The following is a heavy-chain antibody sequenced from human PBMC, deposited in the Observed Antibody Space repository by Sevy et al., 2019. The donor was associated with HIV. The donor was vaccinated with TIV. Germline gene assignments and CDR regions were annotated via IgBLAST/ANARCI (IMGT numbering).Heavy chain of an antibody. CDR1: GFTFDDYT. D-gene: IGHD3-10*01. V-gene: IGHV3-43*01. J-gene: IGHJ4*02. Sequence: GGSLRLSCAASGFTFDDYTMHWVRQVPGKGLEWVSLISWDAKKTEYADSVEGRFTVSRDNRKNSLYLQMNSLRSEDTALYFCARDIPAHSGFDHWGQGTLVTVSS. CDR3: ARDIPAHSGFDH. CDR2: ISWDAKKT.